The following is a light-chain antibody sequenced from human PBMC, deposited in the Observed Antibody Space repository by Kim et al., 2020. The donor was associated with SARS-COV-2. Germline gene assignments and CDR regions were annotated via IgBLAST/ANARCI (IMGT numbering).Light chain of an antibody. V-gene: IGKV1-39*01. CDR3: EQTYRTPT. CDR1: QSITNY. J-gene: IGKJ5*01. Sequence: SASVGERVTITCRARQSITNYLKWDQQKPGKAPKVLIYTTSSLQSGVPSRFSGSGSGTDFTLTISRLQPEDFATYYCEQTYRTPTFGQGTRLEIK. CDR2: TTS.